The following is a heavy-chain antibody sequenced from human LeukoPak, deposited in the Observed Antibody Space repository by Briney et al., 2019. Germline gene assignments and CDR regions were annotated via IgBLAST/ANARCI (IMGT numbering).Heavy chain of an antibody. D-gene: IGHD2-15*01. J-gene: IGHJ4*01. V-gene: IGHV3-23*01. CDR1: GFTFSNYA. CDR3: AKRIIGYCSGDSCYYDY. CDR2: ISGSGCNT. Sequence: GGSLRLSCEASGFTFSNYAMSWVRQAPGKGLEWLSAISGSGCNTYYADSVKGRFTISRDNSKNTLYLQINSLKAEDTAVYYCAKRIIGYCSGDSCYYDYWGHGTLLTVSS.